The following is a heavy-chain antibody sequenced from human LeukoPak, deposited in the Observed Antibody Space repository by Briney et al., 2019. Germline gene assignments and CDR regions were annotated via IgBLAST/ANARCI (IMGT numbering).Heavy chain of an antibody. CDR2: ITGSGANT. D-gene: IGHD2-21*02. V-gene: IGHV3-23*01. CDR3: AKDRTAWQFDY. Sequence: GGSLRLPCAASGFTFSSSAMTWVRQAPGKGLEWVSAITGSGANTNYADSVKGRFTISRDNSKNTLYLQMNSLRAEDTAVYYCAKDRTAWQFDYWGQGTLVTVSS. J-gene: IGHJ4*02. CDR1: GFTFSSSA.